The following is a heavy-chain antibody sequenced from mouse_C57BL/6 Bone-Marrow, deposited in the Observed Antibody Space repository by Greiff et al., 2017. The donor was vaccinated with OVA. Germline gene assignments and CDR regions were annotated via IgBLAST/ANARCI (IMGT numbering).Heavy chain of an antibody. D-gene: IGHD2-3*01. CDR2: IYPGDGDT. Sequence: QVQLQQSGPELVKPGASVKISCKASGYAFSSYWMNWVKQRPGKGLEWIGRIYPGDGDTNYNGKFKGKATLTADKSSSTAYMQLSSLTSEDSAVYFCARSGKYDRRIFDYWGQGTTLTVSS. J-gene: IGHJ2*01. CDR3: ARSGKYDRRIFDY. CDR1: GYAFSSYW. V-gene: IGHV1-82*01.